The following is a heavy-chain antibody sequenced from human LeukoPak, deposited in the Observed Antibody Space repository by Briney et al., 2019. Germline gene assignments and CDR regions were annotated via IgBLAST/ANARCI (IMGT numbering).Heavy chain of an antibody. D-gene: IGHD3-10*01. J-gene: IGHJ4*02. CDR3: AKARLWFGEGYFDY. CDR1: GFTFSSYA. V-gene: IGHV3-23*01. Sequence: GGSLRLSCAASGFTFSSYAMSWVRQAPGKGLEWVSAISGSGGSTYYADSVKGRFAISRDNSKNTLYLQMNSLRAEDTAVYYCAKARLWFGEGYFDYWGQGTLVTVSS. CDR2: ISGSGGST.